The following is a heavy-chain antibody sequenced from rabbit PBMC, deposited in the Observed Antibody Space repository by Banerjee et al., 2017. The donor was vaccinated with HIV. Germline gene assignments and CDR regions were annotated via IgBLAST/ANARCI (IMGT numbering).Heavy chain of an antibody. D-gene: IGHD7-1*01. V-gene: IGHV1S40*01. CDR3: ARGGGGYAGYGHGDDAFDP. J-gene: IGHJ2*01. CDR2: IYTGDGNT. CDR1: GFTLSNYW. Sequence: QSLEESGGDLVKPGASLTLTCKASGFTLSNYWICWVRQAPGKGLEWIACIYTGDGNTHYASWAKGRFTISKTSSTVDLKMTSLTAADTATHFCARGGGGYAGYGHGDDAFDPWGQGTLVTVS.